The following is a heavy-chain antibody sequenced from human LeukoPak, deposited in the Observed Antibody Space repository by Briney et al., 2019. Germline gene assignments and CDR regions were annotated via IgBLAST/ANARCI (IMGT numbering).Heavy chain of an antibody. V-gene: IGHV4-30-2*01. CDR3: ARVRVKGQQLVKASWYFDL. CDR2: IYHSGST. D-gene: IGHD6-13*01. Sequence: PSETLSLTCTVSNGSISSGGYSWSWIRQPPGKGLEWIGSIYHSGSTYYNPSLKSRVTISVDRSKNQFSLKLSSVTAADTAVYYCARVRVKGQQLVKASWYFDLWGRGTLVTVSS. J-gene: IGHJ2*01. CDR1: NGSISSGGYS.